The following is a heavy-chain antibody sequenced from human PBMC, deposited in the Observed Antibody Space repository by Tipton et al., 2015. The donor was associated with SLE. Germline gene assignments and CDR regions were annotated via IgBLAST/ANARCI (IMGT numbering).Heavy chain of an antibody. CDR3: ARAAGLQSNWYFDL. Sequence: QLVQSGAEVKKPGASVKVSCKASGYTFTGYYMHWVRQAPGQGLAWMGWINPNSGGTTYAQKFQGRVTMTRDTSISTAYMELSRLRSDDTAVYYCARAAGLQSNWYFDLWGRGALVTVSS. D-gene: IGHD3-10*01. CDR1: GYTFTGYY. V-gene: IGHV1-2*02. J-gene: IGHJ2*01. CDR2: INPNSGGT.